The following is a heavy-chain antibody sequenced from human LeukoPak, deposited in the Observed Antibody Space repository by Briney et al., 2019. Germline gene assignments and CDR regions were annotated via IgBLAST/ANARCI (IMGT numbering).Heavy chain of an antibody. D-gene: IGHD2-21*02. CDR1: GFTFSSYA. V-gene: IGHV3-23*01. CDR3: AKDRNIVVVTALDY. CDR2: ISGSGGST. J-gene: IGHJ4*02. Sequence: GGSLRLSCAASGFTFSSYAMSWVRQAPGKGLEWVSAISGSGGSTYYADSVKGRSTISRDNSKNTLYLQMNSLRAEDTAVYYCAKDRNIVVVTALDYWGQGTLVTVSS.